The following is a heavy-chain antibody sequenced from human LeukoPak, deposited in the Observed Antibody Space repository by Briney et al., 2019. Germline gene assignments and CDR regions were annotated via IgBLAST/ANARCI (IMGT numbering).Heavy chain of an antibody. J-gene: IGHJ6*02. Sequence: SETLSLTCSVSGGSISHYSWSWIRQPPGKGLEWIGYIDYGGSSSYNPSLKSRVTISLDTSKTQLSLRLSSVTAADTAVYYCARDDYYGMDVWGQGTTVTVSS. CDR3: ARDDYYGMDV. CDR2: IDYGGSS. CDR1: GGSISHYS. V-gene: IGHV4-59*08.